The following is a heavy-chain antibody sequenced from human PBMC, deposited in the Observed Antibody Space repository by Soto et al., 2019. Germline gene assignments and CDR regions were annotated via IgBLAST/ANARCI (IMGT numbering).Heavy chain of an antibody. D-gene: IGHD3-22*01. J-gene: IGHJ3*02. CDR2: IIPILGIA. CDR1: GGTFSSYT. V-gene: IGHV1-69*02. Sequence: GASVKVSCKASGGTFSSYTISWVRQAPGRGLEWMGRIIPILGIANYAQKFQGRVTITADKSTSTAYMELSSLRSEDTAVYYCARGGTYYYDSSGYQSAFDIWGQGTMVTVSS. CDR3: ARGGTYYYDSSGYQSAFDI.